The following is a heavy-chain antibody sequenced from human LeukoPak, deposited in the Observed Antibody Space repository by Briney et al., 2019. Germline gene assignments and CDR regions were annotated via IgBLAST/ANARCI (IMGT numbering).Heavy chain of an antibody. D-gene: IGHD3-10*01. Sequence: ASVKVSCKASGYTFTSYAISWVRQAPGQGLEWMGGIIPIFGTANYAQKFRGRVTITADKSTRTAYMELSSLRSEDTAVYYCASVNYGSGSYWGVFDYWGQGTLVTVSS. CDR3: ASVNYGSGSYWGVFDY. J-gene: IGHJ4*02. CDR2: IIPIFGTA. CDR1: GYTFTSYA. V-gene: IGHV1-69*06.